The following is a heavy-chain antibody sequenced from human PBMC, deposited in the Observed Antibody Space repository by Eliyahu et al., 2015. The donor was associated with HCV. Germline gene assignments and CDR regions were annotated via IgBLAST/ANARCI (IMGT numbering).Heavy chain of an antibody. CDR1: GGXISSYC. J-gene: IGHJ6*02. D-gene: IGHD3-10*01. CDR3: AREKGCFGELSSRGYSYGMDV. V-gene: IGHV4-4*07. Sequence: QVQLQESGPGLVKPSETLSLTCTVSGGXISSYCWNWIRQPAGKGLEWIGRIYTSGSTNYNPSLKSRVTMSVDTSKNQFSLKLTSVTAADTAVYYCAREKGCFGELSSRGYSYGMDVWGQGTTVTVSS. CDR2: IYTSGST.